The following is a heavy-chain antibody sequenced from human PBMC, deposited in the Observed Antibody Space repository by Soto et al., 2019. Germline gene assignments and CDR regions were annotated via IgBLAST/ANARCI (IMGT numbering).Heavy chain of an antibody. CDR1: GGSLTHYH. CDR3: ARSVARVYSGWYYYGMDF. Sequence: NPSETLSLTCAAYGGSLTHYHWSWIRHPPRKRQAWTGETNHSGRNNYNPSPKRRVTISVHTPKNQFTLSLSSVTDAATALYHCARSVARVYSGWYYYGMDFWGQGTTVTV. D-gene: IGHD6-19*01. J-gene: IGHJ6*02. V-gene: IGHV4-34*01. CDR2: TNHSGRN.